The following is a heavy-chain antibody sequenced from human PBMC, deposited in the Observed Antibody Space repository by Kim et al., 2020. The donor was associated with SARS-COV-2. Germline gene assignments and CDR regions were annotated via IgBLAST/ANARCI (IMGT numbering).Heavy chain of an antibody. Sequence: GYSFTSYWIRWVRQMPGQGLEWMGRIDPGDSYSNYSPSFQGHVTISADKSISTAYLQWSSLKASDTAMYYCARQGRIGSGSPDYWGQGTLAT. V-gene: IGHV5-10-1*01. CDR1: GYSFTSYW. J-gene: IGHJ4*02. CDR3: ARQGRIGSGSPDY. CDR2: IDPGDSYS. D-gene: IGHD6-19*01.